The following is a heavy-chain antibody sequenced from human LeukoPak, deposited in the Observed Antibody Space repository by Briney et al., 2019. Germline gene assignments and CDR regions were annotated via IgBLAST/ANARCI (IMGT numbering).Heavy chain of an antibody. CDR1: GYTFSDYY. Sequence: ASVKVSCKASGYTFSDYYIHWLRQAPGQGLEWMGWIKPNGGVTNYARSFQGRITMTRDTSISTAFMELSSLRSDDTAVYYCARPSYCGAGCYYYFDYWGQGTLVTISS. V-gene: IGHV1-2*02. D-gene: IGHD2-21*02. CDR3: ARPSYCGAGCYYYFDY. J-gene: IGHJ4*02. CDR2: IKPNGGVT.